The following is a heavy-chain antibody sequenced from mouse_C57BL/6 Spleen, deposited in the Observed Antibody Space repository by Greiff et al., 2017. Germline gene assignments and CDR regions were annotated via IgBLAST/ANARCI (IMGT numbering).Heavy chain of an antibody. V-gene: IGHV1-63*01. CDR3: ARGGLYGSSSWFAY. Sequence: QVQLQQSGAELVRPGTSVKMSCKASGYTFTNYWIGWAKQRPGHGLEWIGDIYPGGGYTNYNEKFKGKATLTADKSSSTAYMQFSSLTSEDSAIYYCARGGLYGSSSWFAYWGQGTLVTVSA. CDR2: IYPGGGYT. CDR1: GYTFTNYW. D-gene: IGHD1-1*01. J-gene: IGHJ3*01.